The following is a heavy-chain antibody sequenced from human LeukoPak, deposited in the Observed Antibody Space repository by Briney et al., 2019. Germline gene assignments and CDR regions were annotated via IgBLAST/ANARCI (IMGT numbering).Heavy chain of an antibody. CDR3: ARKTSSSWIDAFDI. Sequence: GGSLRLSCAASGFIFSSYDMNWVRQAPGKGLEWVSFISGSGSTIKYADSVKGRFAISRDNTKNSLYLQINSLRAEDTAVYYCARKTSSSWIDAFDIWGQGTMVTVSS. D-gene: IGHD6-13*01. CDR2: ISGSGSTI. J-gene: IGHJ3*02. CDR1: GFIFSSYD. V-gene: IGHV3-48*03.